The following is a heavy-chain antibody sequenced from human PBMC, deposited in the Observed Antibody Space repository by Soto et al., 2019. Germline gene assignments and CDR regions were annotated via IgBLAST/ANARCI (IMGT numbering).Heavy chain of an antibody. D-gene: IGHD6-13*01. J-gene: IGHJ4*02. Sequence: QVQLQESGPGLVKPSQTLSLTCTVSGGSISSGGYYWSWIRQHPGKGLEWIGYIYYSGSTYYNPSLKSXXTXSXXTSKNQFSLKLSSVTAADTAVYYCARGPGSSAFDYWGQGTLVTVSS. V-gene: IGHV4-31*03. CDR3: ARGPGSSAFDY. CDR1: GGSISSGGYY. CDR2: IYYSGST.